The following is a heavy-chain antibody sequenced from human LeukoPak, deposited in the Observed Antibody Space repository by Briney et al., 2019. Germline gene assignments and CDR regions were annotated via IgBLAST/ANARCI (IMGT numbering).Heavy chain of an antibody. D-gene: IGHD3-22*01. CDR2: IYYSGST. J-gene: IGHJ4*02. CDR3: ARQIVVVITTSWFDY. CDR1: GGSISSSSYY. V-gene: IGHV4-39*01. Sequence: PETLSLTCTVSGGSISSSSYYWGWIRQPPGKGLEWIGSIYYSGSTYYNPSLKSRVTISVDTSKNQFSLKLSSVTAADTAVYYCARQIVVVITTSWFDYWGQGTLVTVSS.